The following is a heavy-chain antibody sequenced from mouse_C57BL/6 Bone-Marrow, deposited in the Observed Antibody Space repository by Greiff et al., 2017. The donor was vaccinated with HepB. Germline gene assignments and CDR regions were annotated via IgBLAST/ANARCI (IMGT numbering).Heavy chain of an antibody. V-gene: IGHV2-2*01. CDR1: GFSLTSYG. J-gene: IGHJ4*01. CDR2: IWSGGST. Sequence: QVQLKESGPGLVQPSQSLSITCTVSGFSLTSYGVHWVRQSPGKGLEWLGVIWSGGSTDYNAAFISRLSISKDNSKSQVFFKMNSLQADDTAIYYCARLSPGAMDYWGQGTSVTVSS. CDR3: ARLSPGAMDY.